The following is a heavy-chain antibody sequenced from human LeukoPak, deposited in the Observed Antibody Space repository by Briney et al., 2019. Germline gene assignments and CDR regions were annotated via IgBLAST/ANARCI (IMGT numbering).Heavy chain of an antibody. CDR2: IYYSGST. CDR1: GGSISSYY. CDR3: ARTYSGSYFDY. J-gene: IGHJ4*02. Sequence: SETLSLTCTVSGGSISSYYWSWIRQPPGKGLEWIGYIYYSGSTNYNPSLKSRVTISVDTSKNQFSLKLSSVTAADTAVYYCARTYSGSYFDYWGQGTLVTVSS. V-gene: IGHV4-59*12. D-gene: IGHD1-26*01.